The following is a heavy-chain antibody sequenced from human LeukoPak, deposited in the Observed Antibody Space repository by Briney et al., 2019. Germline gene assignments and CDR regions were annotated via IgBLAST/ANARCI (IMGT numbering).Heavy chain of an antibody. V-gene: IGHV3-48*03. D-gene: IGHD6-19*01. Sequence: GGSLRLSCAASGFTFSSYEMNWVRQAPGKGLEWVSYISSSGSTIYYADSVKGRFTISRDNAKNSLYLQMNSLRAEDTAVYYCARDYSSGWLSYYYYYMDVWGKGTTVTVSS. CDR1: GFTFSSYE. J-gene: IGHJ6*03. CDR3: ARDYSSGWLSYYYYYMDV. CDR2: ISSSGSTI.